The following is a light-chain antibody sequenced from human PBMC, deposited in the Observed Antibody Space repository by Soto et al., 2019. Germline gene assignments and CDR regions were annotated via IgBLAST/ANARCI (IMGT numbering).Light chain of an antibody. Sequence: EIVMTQSPATMSVSPGERATLSCRASQSVGTYLAWYQQKPGQAPRLLIFGASTRATGIPARFSGGASGSEFTLTISGLQSEDFAVYSCQQYNNWPLVTFGGGTKVEIK. V-gene: IGKV3-15*01. CDR3: QQYNNWPLVT. CDR1: QSVGTY. CDR2: GAS. J-gene: IGKJ4*01.